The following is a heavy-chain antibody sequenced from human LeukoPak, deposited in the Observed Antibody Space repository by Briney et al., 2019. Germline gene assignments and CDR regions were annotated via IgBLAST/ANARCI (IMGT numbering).Heavy chain of an antibody. CDR3: ARDSRGIAAGADY. J-gene: IGHJ4*02. Sequence: GGSLRLSCAVSGLTFSSYGTHWVRQAPGKGLEWVALIRYDGSNKYYADSVKGRFTISRDNSKNTLYLQMNSLRAEDTAVYYCARDSRGIAAGADYWGQGTLVTVSS. CDR2: IRYDGSNK. D-gene: IGHD6-13*01. CDR1: GLTFSSYG. V-gene: IGHV3-30*02.